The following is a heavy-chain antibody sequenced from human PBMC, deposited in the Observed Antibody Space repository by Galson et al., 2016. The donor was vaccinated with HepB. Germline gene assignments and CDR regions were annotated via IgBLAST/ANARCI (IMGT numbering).Heavy chain of an antibody. Sequence: SETLSLTCAVSGASISTGHWWTRVRQPPGKGLEWVGEIYHNGNTNYNPSLNSRVTMSVDKSKNQFSLNLTSLTAADTAVYYCARVDSGVIIPYYYYRLDVWGHGTTVTVSS. CDR1: GASISTGHW. CDR3: ARVDSGVIIPYYYYRLDV. J-gene: IGHJ6*02. D-gene: IGHD2-21*01. CDR2: IYHNGNT. V-gene: IGHV4-4*02.